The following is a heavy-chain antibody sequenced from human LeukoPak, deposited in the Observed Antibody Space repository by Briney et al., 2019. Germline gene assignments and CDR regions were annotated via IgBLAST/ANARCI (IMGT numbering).Heavy chain of an antibody. CDR2: IIPIFGTA. D-gene: IGHD3-16*01. V-gene: IGHV1-69*13. CDR1: GGTFSSYA. Sequence: SVKVSCKASGGTFSSYAISWVRQAPGQGLEWMEGIIPIFGTANYAQKFQGRVTITADESTSTAYMELSSLRSEDTAVYYCARDWGARGSPSFDYWGQGTLVTVSS. J-gene: IGHJ4*02. CDR3: ARDWGARGSPSFDY.